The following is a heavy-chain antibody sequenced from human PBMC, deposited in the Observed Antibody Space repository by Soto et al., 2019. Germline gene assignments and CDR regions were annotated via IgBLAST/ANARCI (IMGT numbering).Heavy chain of an antibody. CDR1: GFPFSSYA. J-gene: IGHJ4*02. V-gene: IGHV3-23*01. Sequence: GGSLRLSCAASGFPFSSYAMTWVRQAPGEGLEWVSVISGSGGSTYYADSVKGRFTISRDSSKNTRYLQMNSLRAEDTAVYYCAKDRYCSSTNCYAGFDYWGQGTLVTVSS. CDR2: ISGSGGST. CDR3: AKDRYCSSTNCYAGFDY. D-gene: IGHD2-2*01.